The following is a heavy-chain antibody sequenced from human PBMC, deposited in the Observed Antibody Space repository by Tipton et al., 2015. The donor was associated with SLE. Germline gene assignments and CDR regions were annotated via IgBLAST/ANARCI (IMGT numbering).Heavy chain of an antibody. Sequence: TLSLTCAVSGGSISSYYWGWIRQPPGKGLEWIGSIYHSGSTYYNPSLKSRVTISVDTSKNQFSLKLSSVTAADTAVYYCATEVLPAAAFDYWGQGTLVTVSS. CDR1: GGSISSYY. D-gene: IGHD2-2*01. V-gene: IGHV4-38-2*02. J-gene: IGHJ4*02. CDR3: ATEVLPAAAFDY. CDR2: IYHSGST.